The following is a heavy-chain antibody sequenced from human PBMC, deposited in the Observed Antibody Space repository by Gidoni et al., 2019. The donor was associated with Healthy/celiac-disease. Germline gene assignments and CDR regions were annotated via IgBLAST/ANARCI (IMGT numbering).Heavy chain of an antibody. Sequence: EVQLVESGGGLVQPGGSLRLSCAASGFTFSSYWMSWVRQAPGKGLEWVANIKQDGSEKYYVDSVKGRFTISRDNAKNSLYLQMNSLRAEDTAVYYCARVRRIQLWRIFDYWGQGTLVTVSS. V-gene: IGHV3-7*03. CDR3: ARVRRIQLWRIFDY. CDR1: GFTFSSYW. D-gene: IGHD5-18*01. J-gene: IGHJ4*02. CDR2: IKQDGSEK.